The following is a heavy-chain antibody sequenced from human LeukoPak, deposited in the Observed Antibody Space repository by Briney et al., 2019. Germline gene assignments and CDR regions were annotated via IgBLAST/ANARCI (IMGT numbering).Heavy chain of an antibody. V-gene: IGHV4-34*01. Sequence: PSETLSLTCAVYGGSFSGYYWGWIRQPPGKGLERIGEINHSGSTNYNPSLKSRVTISVDTSKNQFSLKLSSVTAADTAVNYFYSQECSSTSGPKKDYWGQGTLVTVSS. D-gene: IGHD2-2*01. CDR1: GGSFSGYY. CDR3: YSQECSSTSGPKKDY. CDR2: INHSGST. J-gene: IGHJ4*02.